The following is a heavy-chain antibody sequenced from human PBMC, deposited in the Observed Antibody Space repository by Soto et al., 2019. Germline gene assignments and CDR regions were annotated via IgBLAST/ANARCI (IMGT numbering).Heavy chain of an antibody. V-gene: IGHV1-69*01. D-gene: IGHD6-13*01. CDR2: IIPIFGTA. Sequence: QVQLVQSGAEVKKPGSSVKVSCKASGGTFSSYAISWVRQAPGQGLEWMGGIIPIFGTANYAQKFQGRVTITADESTSTAYMELSSMRSDDTAVYYCARDSPRPRAAAHWFDPWGQGTLVTVSS. CDR3: ARDSPRPRAAAHWFDP. CDR1: GGTFSSYA. J-gene: IGHJ5*02.